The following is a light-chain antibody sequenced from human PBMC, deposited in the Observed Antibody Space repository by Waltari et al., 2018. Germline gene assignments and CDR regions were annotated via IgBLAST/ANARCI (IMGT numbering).Light chain of an antibody. CDR2: DTS. Sequence: EVVFTQSPATLSLSPGERATLSCTPSQSVWSYLTWYQQKPGQAPRLLIYDTSNRATGVPARFSGSGSETDFTLTISSLEPEDFAVYYCQQRYNWPPLTFGGGTKVEMK. V-gene: IGKV3-11*01. CDR3: QQRYNWPPLT. J-gene: IGKJ4*01. CDR1: QSVWSY.